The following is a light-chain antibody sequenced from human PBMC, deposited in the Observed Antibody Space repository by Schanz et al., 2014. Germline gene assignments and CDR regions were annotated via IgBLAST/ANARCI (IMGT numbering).Light chain of an antibody. CDR1: IIGSKS. CDR2: DDR. V-gene: IGLV3-21*03. Sequence: SYELTQPPSVSVAPGKTARITCGGNIIGSKSVHWYQQKPGQAPVLVVYDDRDRPSEIPERFSGSNSGNAATLTISRVEAGDEADYYCQVWDTSSDHPVVFGGGTKVTVL. J-gene: IGLJ2*01. CDR3: QVWDTSSDHPVV.